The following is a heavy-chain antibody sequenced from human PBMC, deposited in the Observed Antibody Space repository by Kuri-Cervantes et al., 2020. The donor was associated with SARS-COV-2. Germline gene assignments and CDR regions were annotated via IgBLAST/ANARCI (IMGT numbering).Heavy chain of an antibody. Sequence: GESLKISCEGSGNRFTGYWITWVRQMPGKGLEWRGAIDPTDSNTKYSPSFEGHVSISGNSSINTVYLQWSSLKASDTAMYYCARGAYNSPLEDWGHGTLVTVSS. CDR2: IDPTDSNT. D-gene: IGHD1-1*01. V-gene: IGHV5-10-1*01. CDR1: GNRFTGYW. CDR3: ARGAYNSPLED. J-gene: IGHJ4*01.